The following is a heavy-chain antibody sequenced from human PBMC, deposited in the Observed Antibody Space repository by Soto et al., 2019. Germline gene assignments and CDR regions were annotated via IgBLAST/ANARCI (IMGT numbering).Heavy chain of an antibody. CDR3: ARSRVAVAGTGRNYYYGMDV. Sequence: GGSLRLSCAASGFTFSSYGMHWVRQAPGKGLEWVAVIWYDGSNKYYADSVKGRFTISRDNSKNTLYLQMNSLRAEDTAVYYCARSRVAVAGTGRNYYYGMDVWGQGTTVTVSS. V-gene: IGHV3-33*01. D-gene: IGHD6-19*01. CDR2: IWYDGSNK. CDR1: GFTFSSYG. J-gene: IGHJ6*02.